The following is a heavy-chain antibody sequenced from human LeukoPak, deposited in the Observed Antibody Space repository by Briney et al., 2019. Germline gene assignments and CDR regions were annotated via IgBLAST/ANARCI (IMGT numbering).Heavy chain of an antibody. D-gene: IGHD4-23*01. J-gene: IGHJ4*02. CDR2: INRDGSGN. Sequence: GGSLRLSCAASGFTFGSYWMSWVRQAPGKGLEWVGNINRDGSGNEYVDAVKGRFTISRDNAKNSLYLQLNSLRAEDTAVYYCARAYYSGNSDSGYWGQGTLVTVSS. V-gene: IGHV3-7*01. CDR1: GFTFGSYW. CDR3: ARAYYSGNSDSGY.